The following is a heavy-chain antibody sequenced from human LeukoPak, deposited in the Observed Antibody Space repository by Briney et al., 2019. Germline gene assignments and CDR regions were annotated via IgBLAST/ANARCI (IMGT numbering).Heavy chain of an antibody. Sequence: GGSLRLSCAASGFTFSSYGMHWVRQAPGKGLEWVAFIRYDGSNKYYADSVKGRFTISRDNSKNTLYLQMNSLRAEDTAVYYCAKDLPMYYDFVSGLFDYWGQGTLVTVSS. D-gene: IGHD3-3*01. J-gene: IGHJ4*02. CDR3: AKDLPMYYDFVSGLFDY. CDR1: GFTFSSYG. V-gene: IGHV3-30*02. CDR2: IRYDGSNK.